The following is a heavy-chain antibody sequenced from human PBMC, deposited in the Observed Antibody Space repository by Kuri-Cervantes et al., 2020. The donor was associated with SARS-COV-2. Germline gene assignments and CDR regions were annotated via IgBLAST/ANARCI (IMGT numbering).Heavy chain of an antibody. D-gene: IGHD2-21*01. Sequence: GGSLRLSCAASGFTFSSYSMNWVRQAPGKGLEWVSAISGSGGSTYYADSVKGRFTISRDNSKNTLYLQMNSLRAEDTAVYYCAKGGSFVAYCGGDCSRPFDYWGQGTLVTDSS. CDR2: ISGSGGST. CDR3: AKGGSFVAYCGGDCSRPFDY. CDR1: GFTFSSYS. J-gene: IGHJ4*02. V-gene: IGHV3-23*01.